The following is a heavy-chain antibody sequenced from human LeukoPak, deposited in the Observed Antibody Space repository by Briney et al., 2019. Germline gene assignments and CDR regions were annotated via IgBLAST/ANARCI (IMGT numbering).Heavy chain of an antibody. D-gene: IGHD5-24*01. V-gene: IGHV4-34*01. CDR3: AREVEMATITPFGY. CDR1: GGSFSGYY. CDR2: INHSGST. Sequence: SETLSLTCAVYGGSFSGYYWSWIRQPPGKGLEWIGEINHSGSTNYNPSLKSRATISVDTSKNQFSLKLSSVTAADTAVYYCAREVEMATITPFGYWGQGTLVTVSS. J-gene: IGHJ4*02.